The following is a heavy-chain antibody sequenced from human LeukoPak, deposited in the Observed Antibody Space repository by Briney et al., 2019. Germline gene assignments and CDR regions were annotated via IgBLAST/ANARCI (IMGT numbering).Heavy chain of an antibody. V-gene: IGHV4-59*11. J-gene: IGHJ4*02. D-gene: IGHD1-26*01. Sequence: SETLSLTCTVSGVSINSHYLNWIRQPPGKGLEWIGYIYGSGRTNYNPSLKSRVNMSVDTSKNQFSLKLSSVTAADTAVYYCARGRRNRYRGSYFFDYWGQGTLVTVSS. CDR2: IYGSGRT. CDR1: GVSINSHY. CDR3: ARGRRNRYRGSYFFDY.